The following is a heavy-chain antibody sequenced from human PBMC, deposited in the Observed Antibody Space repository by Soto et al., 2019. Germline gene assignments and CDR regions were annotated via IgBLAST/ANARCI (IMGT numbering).Heavy chain of an antibody. CDR3: ATSQLGEYFDN. J-gene: IGHJ4*02. V-gene: IGHV4-4*02. Sequence: QVHLQESGPGLVKPSGTLSLTCDVSGDSISSSLWWSWVRQTPWKGLEWIGEIYHSGSINYNPSLKSRVTISADRSKNQFSLTLTAVTAADTAVYYCATSQLGEYFDNWGQGTLVTVSS. CDR2: IYHSGSI. CDR1: GDSISSSLW. D-gene: IGHD1-1*01.